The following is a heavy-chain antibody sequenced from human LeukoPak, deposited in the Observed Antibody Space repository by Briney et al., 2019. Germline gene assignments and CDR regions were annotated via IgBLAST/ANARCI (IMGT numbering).Heavy chain of an antibody. CDR1: GYSFTSYW. D-gene: IGHD4-17*01. V-gene: IGHV5-51*01. J-gene: IGHJ3*02. CDR3: ARQGTVTDYAFDI. Sequence: GESLKISCQGSGYSFTSYWIGWVRQMPGKGLEWMGIIYPGDSDTRYSPSFQGQVTISADKSISTAYLQWSSLKASDTAMYYCARQGTVTDYAFDIWGQGTMVTVSS. CDR2: IYPGDSDT.